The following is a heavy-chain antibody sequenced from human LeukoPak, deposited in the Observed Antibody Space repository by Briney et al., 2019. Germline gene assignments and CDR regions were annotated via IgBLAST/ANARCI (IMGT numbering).Heavy chain of an antibody. V-gene: IGHV3-21*01. CDR3: ARVHYYGAGSYYPGYYGMDV. CDR2: FSSSSSYI. D-gene: IGHD3-10*01. Sequence: GGSLRLCCAASGFTFSSYSMNWRRQARGRGLEWVSSFSSSSSYIYYAASEKDRFTISRGNAKNSLYLQMNSLRAEDTAVYYCARVHYYGAGSYYPGYYGMDVWGKGTTVTVSS. CDR1: GFTFSSYS. J-gene: IGHJ6*04.